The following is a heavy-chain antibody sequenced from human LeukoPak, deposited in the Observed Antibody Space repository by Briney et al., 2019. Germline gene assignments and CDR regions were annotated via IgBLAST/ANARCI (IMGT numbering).Heavy chain of an antibody. D-gene: IGHD5-12*01. J-gene: IGHJ4*02. CDR1: GYTFTGYY. V-gene: IGHV1-2*02. Sequence: ASVKVSCKASGYTFTGYYMHWVRQAPGQGLEWMGWINPNSGGTNYAQKFQGRVTMTRDTSISTAYMELSRLRSDDTAVYYCARDLYSGYDDGPYYWGQGTLVTVSS. CDR2: INPNSGGT. CDR3: ARDLYSGYDDGPYY.